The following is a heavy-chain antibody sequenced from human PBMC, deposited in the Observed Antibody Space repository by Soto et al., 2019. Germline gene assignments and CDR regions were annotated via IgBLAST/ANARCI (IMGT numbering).Heavy chain of an antibody. D-gene: IGHD5-12*01. CDR2: IYYSGST. V-gene: IGHV4-59*01. J-gene: IGHJ4*02. Sequence: PSETLSLTCTVSGGSISSYYWSWIRQPPGKGLEWIGYIYYSGSTNYNPSLKSRVTISVDTSKNQFSLKLSSVTAADTAVYYCARRIVATDRFDYWGQGTRVTVFS. CDR3: ARRIVATDRFDY. CDR1: GGSISSYY.